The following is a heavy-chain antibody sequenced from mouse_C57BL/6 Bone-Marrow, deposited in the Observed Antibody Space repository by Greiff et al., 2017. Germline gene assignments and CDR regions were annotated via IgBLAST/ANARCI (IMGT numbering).Heavy chain of an antibody. J-gene: IGHJ2*01. CDR1: GYAFSSSW. D-gene: IGHD1-1*01. V-gene: IGHV1-82*01. CDR3: ERAVPLGTVVATGDY. Sequence: VQLQESGPELVKPGASVKISCKASGYAFSSSWMNWVKQRPGKGLEWIGRIYPGDGDTNYNGKFKGKATLTADKSSSTAYMQLSSLTSEDSAVYFCERAVPLGTVVATGDYCGQGTTLTVSS. CDR2: IYPGDGDT.